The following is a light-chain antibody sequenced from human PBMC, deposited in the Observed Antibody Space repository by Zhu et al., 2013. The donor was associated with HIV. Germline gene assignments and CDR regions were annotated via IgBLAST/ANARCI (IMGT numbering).Light chain of an antibody. CDR3: HQYGALPRT. Sequence: DIVLTQSPGTLSLSPGERATLSCRASHSITSDYLAWYRQEPGQPPRLLIYDATNRAPGIPDRISGSGSGTDFTLTVSGLEPDDFGMYYCHQYGALPRTFGQGTKVEV. CDR2: DAT. V-gene: IGKV3-20*01. J-gene: IGKJ1*01. CDR1: HSITSDY.